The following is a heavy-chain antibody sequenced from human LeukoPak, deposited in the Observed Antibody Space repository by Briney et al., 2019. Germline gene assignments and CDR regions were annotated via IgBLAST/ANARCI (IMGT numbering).Heavy chain of an antibody. V-gene: IGHV3-9*01. CDR1: GFTFDDYA. D-gene: IGHD2/OR15-2a*01. Sequence: PGGSLRLSCAASGFTFDDYAMHWVRQAPGKGLEWVSGISWNSGSIGYADSVKGRFTISRDNAKNSLYLQMNSLRAEDTALYYCARVYVNYIDYWGQGTLVTVSS. J-gene: IGHJ4*02. CDR3: ARVYVNYIDY. CDR2: ISWNSGSI.